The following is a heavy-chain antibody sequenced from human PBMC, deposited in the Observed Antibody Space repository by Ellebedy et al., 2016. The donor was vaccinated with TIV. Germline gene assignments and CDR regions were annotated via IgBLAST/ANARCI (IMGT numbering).Heavy chain of an antibody. D-gene: IGHD3-22*01. CDR3: ARDRGDGGYYPQYYFDY. Sequence: SETLSLXXTVSGGSISSSSYYWGWIRQPPGKGLEWIGSIYYSGSTYYNPSLKSRVTISVDTSKNQFSLKLSSVTAADTAVYYCARDRGDGGYYPQYYFDYWGQGTLVTVSS. CDR2: IYYSGST. J-gene: IGHJ4*02. V-gene: IGHV4-39*07. CDR1: GGSISSSSYY.